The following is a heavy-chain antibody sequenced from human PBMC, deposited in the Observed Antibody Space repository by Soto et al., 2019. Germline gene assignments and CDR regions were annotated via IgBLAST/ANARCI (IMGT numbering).Heavy chain of an antibody. D-gene: IGHD3-22*01. CDR3: AKVNPRWLPPQDY. J-gene: IGHJ4*02. V-gene: IGHV3-23*01. Sequence: EVQLLESGGGLVQPGGSLRLSCAASGFTFSSYPMSWVRQAPGKGLEWVSGISGGGSSTSYADSVKGRFTISRDNSKNTLYLQMNSLRVEDTAVYYCAKVNPRWLPPQDYWGQGTLVTVSS. CDR2: ISGGGSST. CDR1: GFTFSSYP.